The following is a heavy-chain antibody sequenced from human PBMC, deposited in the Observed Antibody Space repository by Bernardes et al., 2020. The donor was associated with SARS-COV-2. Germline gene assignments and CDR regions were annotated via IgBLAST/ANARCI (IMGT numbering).Heavy chain of an antibody. J-gene: IGHJ3*02. Sequence: ASVKVSCKASGYTFTSYAMHWVRQAPGQRLEWMGWINAGNGNTKYSQKFQGRVTITRDTSASTAYMELSSLRSEDTAVYYCAIEVGTIFGVPNDAFDIWGQGTMVTVSS. CDR3: AIEVGTIFGVPNDAFDI. V-gene: IGHV1-3*01. D-gene: IGHD3-3*01. CDR2: INAGNGNT. CDR1: GYTFTSYA.